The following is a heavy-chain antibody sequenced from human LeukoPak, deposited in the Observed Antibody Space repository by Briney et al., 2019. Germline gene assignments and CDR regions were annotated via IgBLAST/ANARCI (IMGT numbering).Heavy chain of an antibody. V-gene: IGHV4-34*01. J-gene: IGHJ6*03. CDR2: INHSGST. Sequence: KPSETLSLTCAVYGGSFSGYYWSWIRQPPGKGLEWIGEINHSGSTNYNPSLKSRVTISVDTSKNQFSLKLSSVTAADTAVYYCARLARYYDFWSGYSNRYYYYYMDVWGKGTTVTVSS. D-gene: IGHD3-3*01. CDR1: GGSFSGYY. CDR3: ARLARYYDFWSGYSNRYYYYYMDV.